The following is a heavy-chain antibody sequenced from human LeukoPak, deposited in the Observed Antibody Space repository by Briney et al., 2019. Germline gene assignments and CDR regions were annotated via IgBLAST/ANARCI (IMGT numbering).Heavy chain of an antibody. CDR2: FDPEDGET. CDR3: ATGGGTYYYDSSGSEKDY. J-gene: IGHJ4*02. CDR1: GYTLTELS. Sequence: ASVKVSCKVSGYTLTELSMHWVRQAPGKGLEWMGGFDPEDGETIYAQKFQGRVTMTEDTSTDTAYMGLSSLRSEDTAAYYCATGGGTYYYDSSGSEKDYWGQGTLVTVSS. D-gene: IGHD3-22*01. V-gene: IGHV1-24*01.